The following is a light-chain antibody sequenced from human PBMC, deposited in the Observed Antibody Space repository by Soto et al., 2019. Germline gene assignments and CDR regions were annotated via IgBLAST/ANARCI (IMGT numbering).Light chain of an antibody. CDR3: HQCDSSPWT. Sequence: GERTTLSCRASQSLSSNYLAWYQQKPGQAPRLLIYGASTRATGVPDRFSGSGSGTDFTLTISRLEPEDVAVFYCHQCDSSPWTFGRGTKVDIK. J-gene: IGKJ1*01. CDR1: QSLSSNY. V-gene: IGKV3-20*01. CDR2: GAS.